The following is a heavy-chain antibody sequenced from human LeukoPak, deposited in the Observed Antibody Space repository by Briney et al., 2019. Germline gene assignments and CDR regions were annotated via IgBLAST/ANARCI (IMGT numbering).Heavy chain of an antibody. J-gene: IGHJ5*02. CDR2: ISGDGGST. Sequence: GGSLRLSCAASGFTFDDYAMHWVRQAPGKGLEWVSLISGDGGSTYYADSVKGRFTISRDNSKNSLYLQMNRLRTEDTALYYCAKDQSPEYSSGWYNWFDPWGQGTLVTVSS. CDR1: GFTFDDYA. D-gene: IGHD6-19*01. V-gene: IGHV3-43*02. CDR3: AKDQSPEYSSGWYNWFDP.